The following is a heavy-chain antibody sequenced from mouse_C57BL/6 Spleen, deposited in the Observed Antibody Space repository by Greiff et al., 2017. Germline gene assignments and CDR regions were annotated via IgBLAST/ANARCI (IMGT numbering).Heavy chain of an antibody. CDR3: TKGGITTVVATDYFDY. D-gene: IGHD1-1*01. CDR1: GYTFTSYW. V-gene: IGHV1-5*01. Sequence: EVQLQQSGPVLARPGASVKMSCKTSGYTFTSYWMHWVKQRPGQGLEWIGAIYPGNSDTSYNQKFKGKAKLTAVTSASTAYMELSSLTNEDSAVYYCTKGGITTVVATDYFDYWGQGTTLTVSS. CDR2: IYPGNSDT. J-gene: IGHJ2*01.